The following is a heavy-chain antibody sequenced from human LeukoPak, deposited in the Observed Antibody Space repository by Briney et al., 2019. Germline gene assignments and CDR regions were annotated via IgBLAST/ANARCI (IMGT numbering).Heavy chain of an antibody. CDR2: INSDGSST. V-gene: IGHV3-74*01. J-gene: IGHJ4*02. CDR1: GFTFSDYW. D-gene: IGHD3-10*01. CDR3: ARDGWRGGSYYMDD. Sequence: QPWGSLRLSCAASGFTFSDYWMYWVRQVPGKGLVWVARINSDGSSTIYADSVKGRFTISRDNAKNTLYLQMNSLRAEDTAVYYCARDGWRGGSYYMDDWGQGTLVTVSS.